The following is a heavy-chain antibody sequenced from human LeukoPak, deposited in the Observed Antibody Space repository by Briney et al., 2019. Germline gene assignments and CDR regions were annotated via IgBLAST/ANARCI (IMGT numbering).Heavy chain of an antibody. CDR1: GGTFSSYA. Sequence: SVKVSCKASGGTFSSYAISWVRQAPGQGLEWMGGIIPIFGTANYAQKFQGRVTITADESTSTAYMELSSLRSEDTAVYYCASGQYKANNWFDPWGQGTLVSVSS. D-gene: IGHD3-9*01. CDR2: IIPIFGTA. CDR3: ASGQYKANNWFDP. J-gene: IGHJ5*02. V-gene: IGHV1-69*01.